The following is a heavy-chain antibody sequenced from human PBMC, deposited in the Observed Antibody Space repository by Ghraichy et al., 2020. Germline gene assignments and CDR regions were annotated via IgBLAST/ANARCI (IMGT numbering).Heavy chain of an antibody. CDR3: ARGPYDNSGTAESFDV. Sequence: SPTLSLTCTVSVGSMSGYYWSWIRQSPGKGLEWIGYLSYTGSTDYNPSLKSRVTISGDTSKNQFSLKLSFVSAADTAIYFCARGPYDNSGTAESFDVWGQGTLLTVSS. D-gene: IGHD3-22*01. V-gene: IGHV4-59*03. J-gene: IGHJ3*01. CDR2: LSYTGST. CDR1: VGSMSGYY.